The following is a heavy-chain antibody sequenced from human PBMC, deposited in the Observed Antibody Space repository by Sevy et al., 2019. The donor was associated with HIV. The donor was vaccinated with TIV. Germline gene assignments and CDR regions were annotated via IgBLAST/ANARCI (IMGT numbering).Heavy chain of an antibody. Sequence: GGSLRLSCAASGFTFSSYSMNWVRQAPGKGLEWVALISYSGTNKYYADSVKGRFTISRDDSKNTAYLQMNNLRTDDTAVYYCARVAVEYCTDDCYHRFDYWGQGTQVTVSS. D-gene: IGHD2-21*02. V-gene: IGHV3-30*03. CDR3: ARVAVEYCTDDCYHRFDY. CDR2: ISYSGTNK. J-gene: IGHJ4*02. CDR1: GFTFSSYS.